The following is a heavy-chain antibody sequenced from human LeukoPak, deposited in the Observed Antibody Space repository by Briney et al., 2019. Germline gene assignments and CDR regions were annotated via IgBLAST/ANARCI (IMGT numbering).Heavy chain of an antibody. CDR3: ARVIGPNCSGGSCYPVSDYYGMDV. J-gene: IGHJ6*02. D-gene: IGHD2-15*01. CDR2: ISSSSSYI. Sequence: GGSLRLSCAASGFTFSSYSMNWVRQAPGKGLEWVSSISSSSSYIYYADSVKGRFTISRDNAKNSLYLQMNSLRAEDTAVYYCARVIGPNCSGGSCYPVSDYYGMDVWGQGTTVTVSS. CDR1: GFTFSSYS. V-gene: IGHV3-21*01.